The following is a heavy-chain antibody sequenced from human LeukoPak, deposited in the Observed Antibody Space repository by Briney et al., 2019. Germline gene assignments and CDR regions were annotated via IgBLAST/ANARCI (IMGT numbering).Heavy chain of an antibody. Sequence: GGALRLSCAASGFTFEDYTMCWVRQAPGKGLEWVAGISWNSGSIGYADSVKGRFSISRDNAKNSLYLQMNSLRADDTAVYYCEGSAGYWGQGTLVTVPS. CDR2: ISWNSGSI. J-gene: IGHJ4*02. V-gene: IGHV3-9*01. CDR1: GFTFEDYT. CDR3: EGSAGY.